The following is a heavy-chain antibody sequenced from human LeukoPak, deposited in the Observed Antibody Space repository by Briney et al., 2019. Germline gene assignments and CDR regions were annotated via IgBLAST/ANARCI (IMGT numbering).Heavy chain of an antibody. D-gene: IGHD3-3*01. CDR1: GFTFSSYA. V-gene: IGHV3-30-3*01. CDR3: AKVHPSKYYDFWSGYHYGMDV. CDR2: ISYDGSNK. J-gene: IGHJ6*02. Sequence: PGGSLRLSCAASGFTFSSYAMHWVRQAPGKGLEWVAVISYDGSNKYYADSVKGRFTISRDNSKNTLYLQMNSLRAEDTAVYYCAKVHPSKYYDFWSGYHYGMDVWGQGTTVTVSS.